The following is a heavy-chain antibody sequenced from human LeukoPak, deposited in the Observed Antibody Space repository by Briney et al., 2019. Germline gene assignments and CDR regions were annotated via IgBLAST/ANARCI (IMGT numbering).Heavy chain of an antibody. D-gene: IGHD4-17*01. V-gene: IGHV3-48*04. CDR3: ARDLPKEDYGDYSHYVDY. CDR2: ISSSSSTI. Sequence: GGSLRLSCAASGFTFSSYSMNWVRQAPGKGLEWVSYISSSSSTIYYADSVKGRFTISRDNAKNSLYLQMNSLRAEDTAVYYCARDLPKEDYGDYSHYVDYWGQGTLVTVSS. CDR1: GFTFSSYS. J-gene: IGHJ4*02.